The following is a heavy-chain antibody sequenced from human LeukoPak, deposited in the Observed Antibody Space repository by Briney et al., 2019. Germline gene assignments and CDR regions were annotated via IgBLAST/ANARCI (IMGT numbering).Heavy chain of an antibody. D-gene: IGHD4-11*01. CDR3: AKDWHTVTSFDY. J-gene: IGHJ4*02. V-gene: IGHV3-53*01. Sequence: GGSLRLSCAASGFTVSSNYMSWVRQAPGKGLEWVSVIYSGGATYYADSVKGRFTISRDNFKKTLFLQMNSLRVEDTAVYYCAKDWHTVTSFDYWGQGTLVTVSS. CDR2: IYSGGAT. CDR1: GFTVSSNY.